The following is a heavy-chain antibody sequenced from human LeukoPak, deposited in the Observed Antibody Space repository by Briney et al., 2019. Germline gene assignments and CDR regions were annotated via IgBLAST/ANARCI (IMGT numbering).Heavy chain of an antibody. CDR1: GGSISGYY. D-gene: IGHD6-13*01. CDR2: IYTNGDT. Sequence: WETLSLTCTVSGGSISGYYWSWIRQPAGQGLEWIGRIYTNGDTRYNPSLKSRVTISVDTSKNQLSLKLRPVTAADTAVYYCARAAGAAGGQYFDYWGQGTLVTVSS. CDR3: ARAAGAAGGQYFDY. V-gene: IGHV4-4*07. J-gene: IGHJ4*02.